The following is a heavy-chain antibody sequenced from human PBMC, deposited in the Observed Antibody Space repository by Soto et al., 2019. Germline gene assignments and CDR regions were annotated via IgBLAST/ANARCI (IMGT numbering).Heavy chain of an antibody. D-gene: IGHD6-19*01. J-gene: IGHJ4*02. CDR1: GFRFSIYS. CDR3: ARSVEGHFDY. V-gene: IGHV3-48*02. CDR2: ITGDSNTI. Sequence: HLVESGGGLVQPGGSLRLSCAASGFRFSIYSINWIRQAPGKGLEWSAYITGDSNTIKYADSVKGRFTISRDNAKNSVYLQMNSLRDEDTAVYYCARSVEGHFDYWGQGTVVTVSS.